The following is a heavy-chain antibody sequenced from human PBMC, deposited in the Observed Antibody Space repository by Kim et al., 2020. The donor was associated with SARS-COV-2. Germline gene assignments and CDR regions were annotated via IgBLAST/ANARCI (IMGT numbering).Heavy chain of an antibody. CDR2: IKSKTDAGTT. V-gene: IGHV3-15*01. Sequence: GGSLRLSCAASGFTFSNAWMSWVRQAPGKGLEWVGRIKSKTDAGTTDYAAPVKGRFTISRDDSKNTLYLQMNSLKTEDTAVYYCTTGFRGVTPPVGSYYYGMDVWGQGTTVTVSS. J-gene: IGHJ6*02. CDR1: GFTFSNAW. CDR3: TTGFRGVTPPVGSYYYGMDV. D-gene: IGHD3-10*01.